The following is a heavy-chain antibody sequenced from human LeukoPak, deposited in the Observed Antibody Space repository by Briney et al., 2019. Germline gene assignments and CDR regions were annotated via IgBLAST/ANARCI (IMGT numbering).Heavy chain of an antibody. J-gene: IGHJ3*01. CDR2: VNRDGSET. D-gene: IGHD6-6*01. CDR3: ARSSYSSSSSV. CDR1: GFALSSHW. V-gene: IGHV3-7*03. Sequence: GGSLRLSCAASGFALSSHWMTWVRQVPGRGPEWVANVNRDGSETYYLDSVKGRFTISKDNAKNSVYLQINSLRAEDTAVYYCARSSYSSSSSVWGQGTMVTVSS.